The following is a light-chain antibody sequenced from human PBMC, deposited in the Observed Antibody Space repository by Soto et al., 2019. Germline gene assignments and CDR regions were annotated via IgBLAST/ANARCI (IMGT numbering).Light chain of an antibody. CDR3: SSYTSSSTLVV. Sequence: QSVLTQPASVSGSPGQSITISCTGTSSDVGGYNYVSWYQQHPGKAPKLMIYDVSNLPSGVSNRFSGSKSGNTASLTISGLQAEYEADYYCSSYTSSSTLVVFGGGTQLTVL. J-gene: IGLJ2*01. CDR2: DVS. V-gene: IGLV2-14*01. CDR1: SSDVGGYNY.